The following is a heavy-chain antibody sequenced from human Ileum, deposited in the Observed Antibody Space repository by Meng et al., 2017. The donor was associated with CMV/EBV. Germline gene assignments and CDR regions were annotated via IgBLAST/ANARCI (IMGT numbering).Heavy chain of an antibody. CDR1: GGSIGSYY. J-gene: IGHJ4*02. D-gene: IGHD1-1*01. CDR3: ARDTGTTGTGSLFDY. CDR2: IHTTDST. Sequence: VLRQEPGPGRAQSSETLSLTCTLSGGSIGSYYWNWIRQPDGKGLEWIGRIHTTDSTNYNPSFKSRVTISVDTSKNQFSLKLTSMTAADTAVYYCARDTGTTGTGSLFDYWGQGILVTVSS. V-gene: IGHV4-4*07.